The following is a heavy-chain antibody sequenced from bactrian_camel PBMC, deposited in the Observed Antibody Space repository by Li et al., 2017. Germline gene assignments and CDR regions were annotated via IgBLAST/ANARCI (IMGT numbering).Heavy chain of an antibody. D-gene: IGHD6*01. CDR1: GLTFSTVD. J-gene: IGHJ4*01. V-gene: IGHV3S40*01. CDR2: IHGNGGNR. Sequence: VQLVESGGGLVQPGGSLRLSCPASGLTFSTVDMSWVRQAPGKGLQWVSAIHGNGGNRYYADSVKGRFTISRDNAKNTLDLQMDSLQPEDTGMYYCAADVSNSNWYETYQRWGQGTQVTVS. CDR3: AADVSNSNWYETYQR.